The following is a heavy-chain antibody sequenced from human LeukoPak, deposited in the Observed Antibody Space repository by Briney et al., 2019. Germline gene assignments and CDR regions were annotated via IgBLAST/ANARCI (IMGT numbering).Heavy chain of an antibody. D-gene: IGHD2-21*01. J-gene: IGHJ4*02. V-gene: IGHV3-33*06. CDR1: GFTFSSNG. Sequence: GGSLRLSCAASGFTFSSNGMHWVRQAPGKGLEWVALIWYDGSKKYYADSVEGRFTISRDNSKNTLYLQMNSLRAEDTAVYYCAKGLFQSYFDYWGQGTLVTVSS. CDR3: AKGLFQSYFDY. CDR2: IWYDGSKK.